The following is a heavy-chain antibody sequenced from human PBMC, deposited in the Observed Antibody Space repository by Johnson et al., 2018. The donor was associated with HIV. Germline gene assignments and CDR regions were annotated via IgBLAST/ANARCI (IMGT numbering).Heavy chain of an antibody. V-gene: IGHV3-11*04. CDR2: ISSSGTTM. CDR3: ARTSSGSRNALDI. Sequence: QVQLVESGGGLVKPSGSLRLSCAASGFTFSDYYMNWIRQAPGKGLEWVSYISSSGTTMYYSDSVKGRFTISRDNANNSLHLQMNRLRAEDTAVYYWARTSSGSRNALDIWGLGTMVTVSS. CDR1: GFTFSDYY. J-gene: IGHJ3*02. D-gene: IGHD3-10*01.